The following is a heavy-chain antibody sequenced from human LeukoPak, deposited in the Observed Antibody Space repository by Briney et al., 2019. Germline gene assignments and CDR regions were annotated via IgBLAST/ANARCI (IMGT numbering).Heavy chain of an antibody. CDR2: IYYSGST. V-gene: IGHV4-39*07. Sequence: SETLSLTCTVSGGSISSSSYYWGWIRQPPGKGLEWIGSIYYSGSTYYNPSLKSRVTISVDTSKNQFSLKLSSVTAADTAVYYCARGRNSGSPSVYFDYWGQGTLVTVSS. D-gene: IGHD1-26*01. CDR1: GGSISSSSYY. J-gene: IGHJ4*02. CDR3: ARGRNSGSPSVYFDY.